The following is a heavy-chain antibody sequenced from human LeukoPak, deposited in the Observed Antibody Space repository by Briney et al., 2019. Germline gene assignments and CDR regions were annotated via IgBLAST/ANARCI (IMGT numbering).Heavy chain of an antibody. CDR2: IYYSGST. J-gene: IGHJ4*02. CDR3: ARETWELTPSPFDY. D-gene: IGHD1-26*01. V-gene: IGHV4-39*07. CDR1: GGSISSSSYY. Sequence: SSETLSLTCTVSGGSISSSSYYWGWIRQPPGKGLEWIGSIYYSGSTYYNPSLKSRVTISVDTSKNQFSLKLSSVTAADTAVYYCARETWELTPSPFDYWGQGTLVTVSS.